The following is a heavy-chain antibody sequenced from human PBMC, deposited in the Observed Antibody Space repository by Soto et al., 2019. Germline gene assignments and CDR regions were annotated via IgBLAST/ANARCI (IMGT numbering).Heavy chain of an antibody. Sequence: GGSLRLSCAASGFTFSGSAMHWVRQASGKGLEWVGRIRSKANSYATAYAASVKGRFTIPRDDSKNTAYLQMNSLKTEDTAVYYCTRHVASGSHRAARIGFDPWGQGTLVTVSS. J-gene: IGHJ5*02. D-gene: IGHD6-13*01. V-gene: IGHV3-73*01. CDR1: GFTFSGSA. CDR3: TRHVASGSHRAARIGFDP. CDR2: IRSKANSYAT.